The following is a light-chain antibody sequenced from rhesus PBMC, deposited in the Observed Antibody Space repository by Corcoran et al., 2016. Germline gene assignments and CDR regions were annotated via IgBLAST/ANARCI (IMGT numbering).Light chain of an antibody. Sequence: DIQMTQSPSSLSASVGDRVTITCRASQGISSWLAWYPQKPGKAPKLLIYKASSLQSGVPSRFSGRGSGTDFTLTISSLQPEDFATYYCQQRNSYPRTFGQGTKVEIK. J-gene: IGKJ1*01. CDR1: QGISSW. CDR3: QQRNSYPRT. V-gene: IGKV1-21*01. CDR2: KAS.